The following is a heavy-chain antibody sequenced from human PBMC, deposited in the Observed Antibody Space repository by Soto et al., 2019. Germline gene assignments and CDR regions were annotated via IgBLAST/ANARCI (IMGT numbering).Heavy chain of an antibody. D-gene: IGHD3-3*01. J-gene: IGHJ4*02. V-gene: IGHV4-61*01. CDR3: ARDFDYFDY. Sequence: SETLSLTCTVSGGSVSSGSYYWSWIRQPPGKGLEWIGYVYYTGRTQYNPSLKSRVTISIDTSENQFSLRLSSVTAADTAVYYCARDFDYFDYWGQGTLVTVSS. CDR2: VYYTGRT. CDR1: GGSVSSGSYY.